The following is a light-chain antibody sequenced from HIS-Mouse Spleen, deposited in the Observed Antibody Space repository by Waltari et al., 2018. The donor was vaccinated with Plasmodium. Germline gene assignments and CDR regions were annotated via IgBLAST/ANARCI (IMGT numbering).Light chain of an antibody. Sequence: SYELTQPPSVSVSPGQTARITCSGHALPKQYAYWYQQKSGQAPVLVIYEDSKRPSGIPERFSGSSSGTMATLTISVAQVEDEADYYCYSTDSSGNHRVFGGGTKLTVL. CDR2: EDS. CDR1: ALPKQY. J-gene: IGLJ3*02. V-gene: IGLV3-10*01. CDR3: YSTDSSGNHRV.